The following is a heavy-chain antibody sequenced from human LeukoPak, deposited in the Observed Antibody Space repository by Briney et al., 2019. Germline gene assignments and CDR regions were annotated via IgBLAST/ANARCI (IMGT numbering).Heavy chain of an antibody. CDR2: ISSSSSYI. CDR3: ARVGTRMVTIVAPYYMDV. D-gene: IGHD5-24*01. J-gene: IGHJ6*03. V-gene: IGHV3-21*01. Sequence: GGSLRLSCAASGFTFSRYTMNWVRQAPGKGLEWVSSISSSSSYIYYADSVKGRFTISRDNAKNSLYLQMNSLRAEDTAVYYCARVGTRMVTIVAPYYMDVWGKGTTVIISS. CDR1: GFTFSRYT.